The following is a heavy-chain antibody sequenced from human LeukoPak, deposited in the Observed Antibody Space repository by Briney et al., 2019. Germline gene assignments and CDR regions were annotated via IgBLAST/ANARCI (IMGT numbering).Heavy chain of an antibody. D-gene: IGHD6-13*01. Sequence: SETLSLTCTVSGGSISSSRYSWGWIRQPPGKGLEWIGSIYYSGSTYYNPSLKSRVTISVDTSKNQFSLKLSSETAADTAVYYCARQRKSIMYSIYYFDYWGQGTLVTVSS. J-gene: IGHJ4*02. CDR2: IYYSGST. V-gene: IGHV4-39*01. CDR3: ARQRKSIMYSIYYFDY. CDR1: GGSISSSRYS.